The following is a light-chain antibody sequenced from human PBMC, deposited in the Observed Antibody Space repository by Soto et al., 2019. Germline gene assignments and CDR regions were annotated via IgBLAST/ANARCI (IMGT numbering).Light chain of an antibody. CDR2: DAS. CDR3: QQYNSFWT. Sequence: DIQMTQSPSTLSASVGDRVIITCRASQSISSWLAWYQQKPGKAPKLLIYDASYLERGVPSRFSGSGSGTEFTLTISSLQPDDLATYYCQQYNSFWTFGQGTKVEI. CDR1: QSISSW. V-gene: IGKV1-5*01. J-gene: IGKJ1*01.